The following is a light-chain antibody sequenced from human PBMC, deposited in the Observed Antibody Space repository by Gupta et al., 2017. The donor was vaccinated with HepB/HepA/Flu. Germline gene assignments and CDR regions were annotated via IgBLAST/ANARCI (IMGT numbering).Light chain of an antibody. CDR2: SNT. Sequence: QSGLTQPPSASGTPGQRVTISCSGSSSNIGSNTVHWYQQLPGTAPKLLIHSNTQRPSGVPVRFSGSKSGTSASLAISGLQSEDEADYYCAAWDDSLSGWVFGGGTKLTVL. V-gene: IGLV1-44*01. J-gene: IGLJ3*02. CDR3: AAWDDSLSGWV. CDR1: SSNIGSNT.